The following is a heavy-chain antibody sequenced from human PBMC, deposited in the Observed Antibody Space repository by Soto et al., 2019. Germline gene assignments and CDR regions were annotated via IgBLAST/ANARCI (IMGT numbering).Heavy chain of an antibody. V-gene: IGHV3-23*01. CDR3: AKPADFVVVAASFDY. Sequence: EVQLLESGGGLVQPGGSLRLSCAASGFTFSSYAMSWVRQAPGKGLEWVSAISGSGGSTYYADSVKGRVTISRDNAKNTLYLQMNGLRAEDTAVYYCAKPADFVVVAASFDYWGQGTLVTVSS. J-gene: IGHJ4*02. D-gene: IGHD2-15*01. CDR1: GFTFSSYA. CDR2: ISGSGGST.